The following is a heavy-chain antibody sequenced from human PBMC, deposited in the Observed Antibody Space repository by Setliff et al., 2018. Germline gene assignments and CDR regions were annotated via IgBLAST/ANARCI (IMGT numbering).Heavy chain of an antibody. CDR3: ARLPGYCNGGNCYGYYTFDI. V-gene: IGHV4-39*01. CDR1: GDSISSSSYY. J-gene: IGHJ3*02. D-gene: IGHD2-15*01. CDR2: INYSGIT. Sequence: PSETLSLTCSVSGDSISSSSYYWGWIRQPPGKGLEWIGSINYSGITYYSPSLKSRVIVSVDTSKNQFSLKLSSVTAADTAVYYCARLPGYCNGGNCYGYYTFDIWGQGTMGTV.